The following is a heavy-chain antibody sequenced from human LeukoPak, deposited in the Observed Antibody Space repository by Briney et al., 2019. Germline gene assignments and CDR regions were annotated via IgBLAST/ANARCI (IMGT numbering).Heavy chain of an antibody. D-gene: IGHD2-2*01. V-gene: IGHV3-48*01. J-gene: IGHJ5*02. Sequence: QPGGSLRLSCAASGFTFSSYSMNWVRQAPGKGLEWVSYISSSSSTIYYADSVKGRFTISRDNSKNTLYLQMNSLRAEDTAVYYCAREHQVRFDPWGQGTLVTVSS. CDR2: ISSSSSTI. CDR1: GFTFSSYS. CDR3: AREHQVRFDP.